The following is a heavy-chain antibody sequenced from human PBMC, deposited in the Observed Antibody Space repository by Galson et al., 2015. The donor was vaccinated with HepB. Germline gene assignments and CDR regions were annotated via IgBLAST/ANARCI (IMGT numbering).Heavy chain of an antibody. V-gene: IGHV1-18*01. CDR2: ISAYNGNT. CDR3: ATRGDYFDY. D-gene: IGHD1/OR15-1a*01. Sequence: SVKVSCKASGYTFTSYGISWVRQAPGQGLEWMGWISAYNGNTNYAQKLQGRVTMTEDTSTDTAYMELSSLRSEDTAVYYCATRGDYFDYWGQGTLVTVSS. CDR1: GYTFTSYG. J-gene: IGHJ4*02.